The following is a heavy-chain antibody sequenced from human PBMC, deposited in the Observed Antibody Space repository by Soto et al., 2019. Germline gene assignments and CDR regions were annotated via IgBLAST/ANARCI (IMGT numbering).Heavy chain of an antibody. CDR1: GGTFSSYT. D-gene: IGHD2-2*01. CDR2: IIPILGIA. V-gene: IGHV1-69*02. Sequence: ASVKVSCKASGGTFSSYTISWVRQAPGQGLEWMGRIIPILGIANYAQKFQGRATITADKSTSTAYMELSSLRSEDTAVYYCARAPQYCSSTSCLGNFDYWGQGTLVTVSS. J-gene: IGHJ4*02. CDR3: ARAPQYCSSTSCLGNFDY.